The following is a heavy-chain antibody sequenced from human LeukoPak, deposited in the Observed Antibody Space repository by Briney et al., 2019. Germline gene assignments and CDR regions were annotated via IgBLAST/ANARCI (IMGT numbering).Heavy chain of an antibody. J-gene: IGHJ4*02. D-gene: IGHD6-13*01. CDR2: ISYDGSNK. CDR3: ARDLSIAAAGTLEYYFDY. Sequence: PGGSLRLSCVASGFTFSSYAMHWVRQAPGKGLEWVAVISYDGSNKYYADSVKGRFTISRDNAKNSLYLQMNSLRAEDTAVYYCARDLSIAAAGTLEYYFDYWGQGTLVTVSS. V-gene: IGHV3-30-3*01. CDR1: GFTFSSYA.